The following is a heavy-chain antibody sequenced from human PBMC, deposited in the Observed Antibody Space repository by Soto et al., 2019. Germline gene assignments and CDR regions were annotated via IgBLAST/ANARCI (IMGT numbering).Heavy chain of an antibody. J-gene: IGHJ5*02. Sequence: QVQLVESGGGVVQPGRSLRLSCAASGFTFSNYAIHWVRQAPGRGLEWVTVISFDGSNKYYADSVKGRFTISRDNSKNTVYVQMNSLGVEDTAVYYCAKHEIGCDQTLSHPNWFDPWGQGTLVTVSS. D-gene: IGHD2-2*01. CDR1: GFTFSNYA. CDR2: ISFDGSNK. V-gene: IGHV3-30*18. CDR3: AKHEIGCDQTLSHPNWFDP.